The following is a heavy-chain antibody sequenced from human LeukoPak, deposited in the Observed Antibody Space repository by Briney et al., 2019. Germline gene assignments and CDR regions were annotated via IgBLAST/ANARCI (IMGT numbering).Heavy chain of an antibody. CDR3: ANMYGRDSGYYYYYYMDV. Sequence: SVKVSCKASGGTFSSYAISWVRQAPGQGLEWMGGIIPIFGTANYAQKFQGRVTITTDESTSTAYMELSSLRSEDTAVYYCANMYGRDSGYYYYYYMDVWGKGTTVTVSS. D-gene: IGHD4-23*01. CDR2: IIPIFGTA. J-gene: IGHJ6*03. CDR1: GGTFSSYA. V-gene: IGHV1-69*05.